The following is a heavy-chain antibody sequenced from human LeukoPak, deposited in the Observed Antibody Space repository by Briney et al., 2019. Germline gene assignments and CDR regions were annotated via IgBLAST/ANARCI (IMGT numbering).Heavy chain of an antibody. V-gene: IGHV4-4*07. Sequence: SETLSLTCTVSGGSISSYYWSWIRQPAGKGLEWIGRIYTSGSTGYNPSLKSRVTMSVDTSKNQFSLKLSAVTAADTAVYYCARVDLRAAYFDYWGQGTLVTVSS. J-gene: IGHJ4*02. CDR2: IYTSGST. CDR3: ARVDLRAAYFDY. D-gene: IGHD2-15*01. CDR1: GGSISSYY.